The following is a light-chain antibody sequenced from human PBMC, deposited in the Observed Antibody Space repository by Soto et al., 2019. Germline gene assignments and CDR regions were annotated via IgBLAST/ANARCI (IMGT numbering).Light chain of an antibody. V-gene: IGKV3-20*01. CDR1: QSVSSSY. Sequence: EIVLTQSPGTLSLSPGERATLSCRASQSVSSSYLAWYQLKPGQAPSLLIYGASSRATGIPDRFSGSGSGTDFTLTISRLEPEDFAVYYCQQYGSSPLLTFGGGTKVEIK. J-gene: IGKJ4*01. CDR3: QQYGSSPLLT. CDR2: GAS.